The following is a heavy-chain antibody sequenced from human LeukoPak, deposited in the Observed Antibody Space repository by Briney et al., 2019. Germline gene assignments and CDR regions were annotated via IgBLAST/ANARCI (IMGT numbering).Heavy chain of an antibody. V-gene: IGHV3-30-3*01. J-gene: IGHJ3*02. CDR3: GRVGGTSPVGAFCI. CDR1: GFTFSSYA. CDR2: ISYDGSNK. D-gene: IGHD3-16*01. Sequence: GGSLRLSCAASGFTFSSYAMHWVRQAPGKGLEWVAVISYDGSNKYYADSVKGRFTISRDNSKNTLYLQMNSLRAEDTAVYYCGRVGGTSPVGAFCIWGQGTMVTVSS.